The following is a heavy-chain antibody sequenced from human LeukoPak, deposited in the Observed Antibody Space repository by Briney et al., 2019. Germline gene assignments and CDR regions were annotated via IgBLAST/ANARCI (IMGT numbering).Heavy chain of an antibody. CDR1: GYSISSGYY. J-gene: IGHJ5*02. CDR2: IYHSGST. D-gene: IGHD6-13*01. CDR3: ARHHSIEAAGNNWLDP. V-gene: IGHV4-38-2*02. Sequence: SETLSLTCTVSGYSISSGYYWGWIRQPPGKGLEWIGSIYHSGSTYYNPSLKSRVTISVDTSKNQFSLKLTSVTAADTAVYYCARHHSIEAAGNNWLDPWGQGTLVTVSS.